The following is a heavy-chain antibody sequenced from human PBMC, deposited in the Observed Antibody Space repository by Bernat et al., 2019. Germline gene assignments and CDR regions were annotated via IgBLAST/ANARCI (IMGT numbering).Heavy chain of an antibody. CDR1: GFTFSSYA. CDR2: ISYDGSNK. V-gene: IGHV3-30-3*01. D-gene: IGHD6-19*01. CDR3: ARPGVAVAAAGWFDP. Sequence: QVHLVESGGGVVQPGRSLRLSCAASGFTFSSYAMHWVRQAPGKGLEWVAVISYDGSNKYYADSVKGRFTISRDNSKNTLYLQMNSLRAEDTAVYYCARPGVAVAAAGWFDPWGQGTLVTVSS. J-gene: IGHJ5*02.